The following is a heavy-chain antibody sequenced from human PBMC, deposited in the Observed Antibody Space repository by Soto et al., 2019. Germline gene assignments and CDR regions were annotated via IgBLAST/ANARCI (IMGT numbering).Heavy chain of an antibody. CDR2: IYYSGST. Sequence: PSETLSLTCTVSGGSVSSSSCYWGWIRQPPGKGLEWIGSIYYSGSTYYNPSLQSRVTISVDTSKNQFSLKLSSVTAADTAVYYCAREWGSIAARPGWFDPWGQGTLVTVSS. D-gene: IGHD6-6*01. CDR1: GGSVSSSSCY. CDR3: AREWGSIAARPGWFDP. J-gene: IGHJ5*02. V-gene: IGHV4-39*07.